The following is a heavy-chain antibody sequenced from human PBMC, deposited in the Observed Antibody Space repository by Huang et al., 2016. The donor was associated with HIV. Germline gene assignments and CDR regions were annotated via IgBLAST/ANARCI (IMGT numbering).Heavy chain of an antibody. V-gene: IGHV1-24*01. CDR1: GYTLTELS. CDR3: ATGFDTYYDI. Sequence: QFQLVQSGAEVKKPGASVKVSCKVSGYTLTELSINWVGQAPGKGLEWMGGFAPEHGETNYAQSFQGRVTMTEDTSTDTAYMELNSLRSEDTAVYYCATGFDTYYDIWGQGTMVIASS. J-gene: IGHJ3*02. CDR2: FAPEHGET. D-gene: IGHD2-21*01.